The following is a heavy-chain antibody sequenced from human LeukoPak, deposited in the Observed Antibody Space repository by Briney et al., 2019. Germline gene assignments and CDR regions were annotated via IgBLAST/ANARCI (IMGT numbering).Heavy chain of an antibody. D-gene: IGHD3-22*01. CDR3: ATPYHYYDSSGYLIY. J-gene: IGHJ4*02. CDR1: GGTFSSYA. Sequence: SVKVSCKASGGTFSSYAISWVRQAPGQGLEWMGRIIPILGIANYAQKFQGRVTITADKSTSTAYMELSSLRSDDTAVYYCATPYHYYDSSGYLIYWGQGTLVTVSS. V-gene: IGHV1-69*04. CDR2: IIPILGIA.